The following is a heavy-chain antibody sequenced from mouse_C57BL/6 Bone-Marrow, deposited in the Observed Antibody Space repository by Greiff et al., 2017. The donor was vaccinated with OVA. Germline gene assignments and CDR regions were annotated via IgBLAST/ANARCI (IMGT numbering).Heavy chain of an antibody. CDR2: INSNGGST. Sequence: EVKVVESGGGLVKLGGSLKLSCAASGFTFSSYYMSWVRQTPEKRLELVAAINSNGGSTYYPDTVKGRFTISRDNAKNTLYLQMSSLKSEDTALYYCARQRYYAMDYWGQGTSVTVSS. V-gene: IGHV5-6-2*01. CDR1: GFTFSSYY. J-gene: IGHJ4*01. CDR3: ARQRYYAMDY.